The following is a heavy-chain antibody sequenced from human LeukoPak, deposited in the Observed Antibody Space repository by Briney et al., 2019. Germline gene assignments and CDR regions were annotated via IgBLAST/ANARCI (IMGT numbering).Heavy chain of an antibody. CDR2: ITLDGIST. CDR3: ARVAVPGTYDY. D-gene: IGHD6-19*01. J-gene: IGHJ4*02. Sequence: GGALRLSCAASGFPLRSYAMHWVRQAPGEGLEYVSAITLDGISTYYANSVKGRFTISRDNSKNTLYLQMGSLRAEDMAVYYCARVAVPGTYDYWGQGTLVTVSS. CDR1: GFPLRSYA. V-gene: IGHV3-64*01.